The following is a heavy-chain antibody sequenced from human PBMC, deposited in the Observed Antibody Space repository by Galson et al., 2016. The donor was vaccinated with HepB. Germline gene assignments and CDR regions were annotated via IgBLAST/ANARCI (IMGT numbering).Heavy chain of an antibody. Sequence: SLRLSCAASGFTFSDYTMHWIRQAPGQAPGEGLEWVAVISEDGNQKYLTDSVKGRFTISRDNSRSILYLQMNSLRREDTAIYYCARSVSRACHTFDSWGQGTLVPVSS. J-gene: IGHJ5*01. CDR3: ARSVSRACHTFDS. CDR2: ISEDGNQK. CDR1: GFTFSDYT. V-gene: IGHV3-30*04.